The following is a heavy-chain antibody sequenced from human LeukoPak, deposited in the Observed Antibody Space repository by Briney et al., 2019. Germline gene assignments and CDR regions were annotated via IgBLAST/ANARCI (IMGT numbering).Heavy chain of an antibody. V-gene: IGHV3-23*01. CDR2: ISGSGGGT. Sequence: GGSLRLSCAASGFIFSTYAMSWVRQAPGKGLEWVSLISGSGGGTYYADSVKGRFTISRDNSKNTLYLQVNSLRAEDTAVYYCAKNRGSGSRYYYHMDVWGKGTTVTVSS. CDR3: AKNRGSGSRYYYHMDV. J-gene: IGHJ6*03. CDR1: GFIFSTYA. D-gene: IGHD2-15*01.